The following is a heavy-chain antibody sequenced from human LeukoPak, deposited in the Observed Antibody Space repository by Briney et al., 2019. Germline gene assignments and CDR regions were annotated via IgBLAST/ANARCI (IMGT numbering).Heavy chain of an antibody. D-gene: IGHD1-26*01. CDR2: FDPGDGET. Sequence: ASVKVSCKVSGYTLTELSMHWVRQAPGKGLEWMGGFDPGDGETIYAQKFQGRVTMTEDTSTDTAYMELSSLRSEDTAVYYCATSGSYPEYFQHWGQGTLVTVSS. CDR1: GYTLTELS. V-gene: IGHV1-24*01. CDR3: ATSGSYPEYFQH. J-gene: IGHJ1*01.